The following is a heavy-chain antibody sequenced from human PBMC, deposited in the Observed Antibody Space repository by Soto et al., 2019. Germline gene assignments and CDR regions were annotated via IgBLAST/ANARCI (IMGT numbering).Heavy chain of an antibody. V-gene: IGHV3-53*01. CDR1: GFTVSINY. J-gene: IGHJ6*02. CDR2: IYSGGST. CDR3: ARDRFTVVTDSGTYYYGMDV. Sequence: PGGSLRLSCAASGFTVSINYMSWVRQAPGKGLEWVSVIYSGGSTYYADSVKGRFTISRDNSKNTLYLQMNSLRAEDTAVYYCARDRFTVVTDSGTYYYGMDVWGQGTTVTVSS. D-gene: IGHD2-15*01.